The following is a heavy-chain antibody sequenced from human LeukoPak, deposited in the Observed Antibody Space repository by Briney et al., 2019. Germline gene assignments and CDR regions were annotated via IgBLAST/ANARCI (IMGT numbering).Heavy chain of an antibody. D-gene: IGHD3-16*01. Sequence: ASETLSLTCTVSRGSISSYYWSWIRQPPGKGLEWIGYIYYSGSTNYNPSLKSRVTISVDTSKNQFSLKLSSVTAADTAVYYCARHGGFDEPPYYWGQGTLVTVSS. CDR1: RGSISSYY. J-gene: IGHJ4*02. CDR2: IYYSGST. V-gene: IGHV4-59*08. CDR3: ARHGGFDEPPYY.